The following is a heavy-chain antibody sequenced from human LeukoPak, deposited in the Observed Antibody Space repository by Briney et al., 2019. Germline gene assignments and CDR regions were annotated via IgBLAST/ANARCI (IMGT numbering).Heavy chain of an antibody. V-gene: IGHV3-23*01. CDR2: ISGSGGST. Sequence: PGGSLRLSCAASGFTFSSYSMNWVRQAPVKGLEWVSTISGSGGSTYYADSVRGRFTISRDNSRNTLYLQMNSLRAEDTAVYYCAKSVRDTATKLDYWGQGTLVTVSS. CDR3: AKSVRDTATKLDY. J-gene: IGHJ4*02. D-gene: IGHD5-18*01. CDR1: GFTFSSYS.